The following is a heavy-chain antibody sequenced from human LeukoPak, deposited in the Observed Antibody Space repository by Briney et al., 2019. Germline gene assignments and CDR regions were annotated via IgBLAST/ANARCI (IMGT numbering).Heavy chain of an antibody. D-gene: IGHD5-12*01. V-gene: IGHV3-7*01. CDR2: IKQDGSEK. Sequence: GGTLRLSCAASGFTFSNYGLSWVRQAPGKGLEWVANIKQDGSEKYYVDSVKGRFTISRDNAKNSLYLQMNSLRAEDTAVYYCARGVATIGNDYWGQGTLVTVSS. CDR1: GFTFSNYG. J-gene: IGHJ4*02. CDR3: ARGVATIGNDY.